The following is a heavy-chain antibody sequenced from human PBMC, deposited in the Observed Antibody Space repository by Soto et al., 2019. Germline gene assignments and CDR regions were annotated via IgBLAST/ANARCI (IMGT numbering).Heavy chain of an antibody. Sequence: PGGSLRLSCAASGFTFDDYGMSWVRQAPGKGLEWVSGINGNGGSTCYADSVKGRFTISRDNSKNTLYLQMNSLRAEDTAVYYCAKDFSRYLSPTDYWGQGTLVTVSS. V-gene: IGHV3-20*04. CDR1: GFTFDDYG. D-gene: IGHD3-16*02. J-gene: IGHJ4*02. CDR3: AKDFSRYLSPTDY. CDR2: INGNGGST.